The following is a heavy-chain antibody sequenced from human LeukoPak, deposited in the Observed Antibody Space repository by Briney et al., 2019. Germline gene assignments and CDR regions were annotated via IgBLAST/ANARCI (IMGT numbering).Heavy chain of an antibody. Sequence: SETLSLTCTVSGGSISSYYWSWIRQPPGKGLEWIGYIYYSGSTNYNPSPKSRVTISVDTSKNQFSLKLRSLTAADTAVYYCARHVGYGNNWFDPWGQGTLVTVSS. CDR2: IYYSGST. J-gene: IGHJ5*02. V-gene: IGHV4-59*08. D-gene: IGHD5-18*01. CDR1: GGSISSYY. CDR3: ARHVGYGNNWFDP.